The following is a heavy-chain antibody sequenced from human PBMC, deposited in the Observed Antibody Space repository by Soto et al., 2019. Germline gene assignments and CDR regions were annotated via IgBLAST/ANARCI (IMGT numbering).Heavy chain of an antibody. D-gene: IGHD5-18*01. Sequence: PGGSLRLSCAASGFTFISYVMSWVRQAPGKGLEWVSGISGSGDNTYYADSVRGRFTISRDNSKNTLYLQINSLRAEDTVLYYFAKGFSGAYSSSFDYWGQGTLVTVSS. V-gene: IGHV3-23*01. CDR3: AKGFSGAYSSSFDY. J-gene: IGHJ4*02. CDR2: ISGSGDNT. CDR1: GFTFISYV.